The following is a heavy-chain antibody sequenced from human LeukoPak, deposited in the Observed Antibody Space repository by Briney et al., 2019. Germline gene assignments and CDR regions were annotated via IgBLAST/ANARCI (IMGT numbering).Heavy chain of an antibody. CDR1: GFTFSDYY. CDR2: ISHRVSDV. D-gene: IGHD3-3*01. CDR3: ARVADFWSGKNAFDI. V-gene: IGHV3-11*01. J-gene: IGHJ3*02. Sequence: GGSLRLACAASGFTFSDYYMSWVRQAPGKGLEWISYISHRVSDVQYAGSVKGRFTISRVNSKNTLYLQMNSLRAEDTAVYYCARVADFWSGKNAFDIWGQGTMVTVSS.